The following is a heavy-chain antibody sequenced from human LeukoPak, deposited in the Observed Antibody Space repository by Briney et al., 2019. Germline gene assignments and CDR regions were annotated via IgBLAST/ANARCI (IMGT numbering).Heavy chain of an antibody. V-gene: IGHV4-4*02. Sequence: SETLSLTCAVSGGSISSSNWWSWVRQPPGKGLEWIGEIYHSGSTNYNPSLRSRVTISVDKSKNQFSLKLSSVTAADTAVYYCARNGGYSYGYPTYYFDYWGQGTLVTVSS. J-gene: IGHJ4*02. CDR3: ARNGGYSYGYPTYYFDY. CDR2: IYHSGST. D-gene: IGHD5-18*01. CDR1: GGSISSSNW.